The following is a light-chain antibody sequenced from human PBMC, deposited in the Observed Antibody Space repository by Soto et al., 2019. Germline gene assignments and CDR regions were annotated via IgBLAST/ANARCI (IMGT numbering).Light chain of an antibody. Sequence: EIVMTQAPATLSVSPGERPTLSCRASRNVGRKLEWYMQKPGQSPRLLISGASTRAADFPARFSGSGSGTEFILTISSLQSEDFEFYYCQQYDDWPWTFGQGTKVDIK. V-gene: IGKV3-15*01. CDR2: GAS. J-gene: IGKJ1*01. CDR1: RNVGRK. CDR3: QQYDDWPWT.